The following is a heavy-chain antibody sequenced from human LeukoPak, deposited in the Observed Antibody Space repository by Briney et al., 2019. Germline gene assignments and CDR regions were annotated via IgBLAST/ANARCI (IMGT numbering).Heavy chain of an antibody. V-gene: IGHV6-1*01. CDR1: GDSVTSNSAA. J-gene: IGHJ4*02. Sequence: SQTLSLTCAISGDSVTSNSAAWNWIRQSPLRGLEWLGRTYYRSKWYNDYAVSVKSRITINPDTSKNQFSLQLNSVTPEDTAVYYCARFDVDTAMVNDYWGQGTLVTVSS. CDR3: ARFDVDTAMVNDY. CDR2: TYYRSKWYN. D-gene: IGHD5-18*01.